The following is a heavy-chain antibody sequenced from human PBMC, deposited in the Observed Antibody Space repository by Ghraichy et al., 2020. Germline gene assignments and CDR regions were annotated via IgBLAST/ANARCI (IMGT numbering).Heavy chain of an antibody. V-gene: IGHV3-23*01. Sequence: GGSLRLSCAASGFPFSTYAMGWVRQAPGSGPEWVSVMCGNGDKKDYPDSVNGQFTISRDNSKNMLHLQMDSLRADDTVLYYCSKGHYSDYWGPGTLVTVSS. CDR1: GFPFSTYA. CDR3: SKGHYSDY. CDR2: MCGNGDKK. J-gene: IGHJ4*02.